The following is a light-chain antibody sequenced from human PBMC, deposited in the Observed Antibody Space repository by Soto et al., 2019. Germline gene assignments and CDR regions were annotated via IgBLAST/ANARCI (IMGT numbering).Light chain of an antibody. CDR2: DAS. CDR3: QQYNSFSPLFT. CDR1: QSISSR. V-gene: IGKV1-5*01. J-gene: IGKJ3*01. Sequence: DIQMTQSPSTLSASVGDRVTITCRASQSISSRLAWYQQKPGKAPKLLIYDASSLEGGVPSRFSGSGSGTEFTLTISSLQPDDFATYYCQQYNSFSPLFTFGPGTKVDIK.